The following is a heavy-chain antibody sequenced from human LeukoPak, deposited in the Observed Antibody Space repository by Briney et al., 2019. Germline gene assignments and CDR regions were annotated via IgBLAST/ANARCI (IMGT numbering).Heavy chain of an antibody. CDR1: DDSFSSYY. V-gene: IGHV4-59*01. Sequence: SETLSLTCTVTDDSFSSYYWSWIRQPPGKGLEWIGYIYYSGSTNYNPSLKSRVTISVDTSKNQFSLKLSSVTAADTAVYYCARDAMVRGVDSTPDAFDIWGQGTMVTVSS. D-gene: IGHD3-10*01. CDR2: IYYSGST. J-gene: IGHJ3*02. CDR3: ARDAMVRGVDSTPDAFDI.